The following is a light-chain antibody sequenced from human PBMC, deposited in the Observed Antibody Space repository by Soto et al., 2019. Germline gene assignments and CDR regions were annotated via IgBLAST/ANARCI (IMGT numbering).Light chain of an antibody. CDR2: DVS. CDR3: ISYSSSQTWV. CDR1: SRDVGDYNY. J-gene: IGLJ3*02. Sequence: QSALTQPASVSGSPGQSITISCTGTSRDVGDYNYVSWYQHHPGKAPKIMIYDVSDRPSGVSNRFSGSKSGNTASLTISGLQAEDEADYYCISYSSSQTWVFGGGTKLTVL. V-gene: IGLV2-14*01.